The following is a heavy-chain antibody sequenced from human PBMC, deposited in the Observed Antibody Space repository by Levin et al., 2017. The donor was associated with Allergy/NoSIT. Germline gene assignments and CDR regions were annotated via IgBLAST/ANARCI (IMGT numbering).Heavy chain of an antibody. V-gene: IGHV3-21*01. CDR2: ISSSSSYI. D-gene: IGHD6-19*01. J-gene: IGHJ4*02. Sequence: GESLKISCAASGFTFSSYSMNWVRQAPGKGLEWVSSISSSSSYIYYADSVKGRFTISRDNAKNSLYLQMNSLRAEDTAVYYCARGFIAVAMGYFDYWGQGTLVTVSS. CDR1: GFTFSSYS. CDR3: ARGFIAVAMGYFDY.